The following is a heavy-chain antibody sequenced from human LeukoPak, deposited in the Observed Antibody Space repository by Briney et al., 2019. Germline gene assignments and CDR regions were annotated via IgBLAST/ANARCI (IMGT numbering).Heavy chain of an antibody. V-gene: IGHV4-4*07. CDR2: IYTSGST. Sequence: PSETLSLTCTVSGGSISSYYWSWIRQPAGKGLEWIGHIYTSGSTNYNPSVKSRVTMSVDTSKNQLSLKLSSVTAADTAVYYCARGLLAGSDAFDIWGQGTMVTVSS. CDR3: ARGLLAGSDAFDI. CDR1: GGSISSYY. J-gene: IGHJ3*02. D-gene: IGHD3-3*02.